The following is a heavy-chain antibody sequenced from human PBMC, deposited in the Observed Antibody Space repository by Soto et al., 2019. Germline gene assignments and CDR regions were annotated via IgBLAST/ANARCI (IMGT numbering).Heavy chain of an antibody. CDR1: GFTFSGSS. D-gene: IGHD2-15*01. V-gene: IGHV3-73*02. Sequence: EVQLVESGGGLVQPGGSLKLSCAASGFTFSGSSVHWVRQASGKGLEWVGRIRNKANSYATAYAASVRGRCTISRYDSKNTAFLQMKCLNTEDTAVYYCISHSPEDMIRTWGQGTLVTVSS. CDR2: IRNKANSYAT. CDR3: ISHSPEDMIRT. J-gene: IGHJ4*02.